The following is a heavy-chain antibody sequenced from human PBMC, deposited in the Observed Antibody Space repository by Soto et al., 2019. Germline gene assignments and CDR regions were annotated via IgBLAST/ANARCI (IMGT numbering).Heavy chain of an antibody. Sequence: EVQLLESGGDLVQPGRSLRLSCAASGFTFSGYAMSWVRQAPGKGLEWVSVIHGGGNSAYYADSVKGRFTISRDNSKNTLYLHMSSLRSEDTAVYYCATTRGRLTTPWHFDYWGQGTLVTVSS. CDR3: ATTRGRLTTPWHFDY. CDR2: IHGGGNSA. CDR1: GFTFSGYA. V-gene: IGHV3-23*01. J-gene: IGHJ4*02. D-gene: IGHD4-17*01.